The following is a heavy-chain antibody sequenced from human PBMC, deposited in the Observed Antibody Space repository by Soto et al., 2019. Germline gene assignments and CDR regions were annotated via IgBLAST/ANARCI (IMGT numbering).Heavy chain of an antibody. CDR1: VVSVSSSFFY. Sequence: PSETLSLTCTFSVVSVSSSFFYCSWFRQPPGQRLEWIGYIYYTGTTNYNPSLASRVAMSVDTSKKQFTLNLRSLTAADTARYYCARLKKSSGWSLSDSWGQGMLVTXS. D-gene: IGHD6-13*01. CDR3: ARLKKSSGWSLSDS. CDR2: IYYTGTT. J-gene: IGHJ4*02. V-gene: IGHV4-61*01.